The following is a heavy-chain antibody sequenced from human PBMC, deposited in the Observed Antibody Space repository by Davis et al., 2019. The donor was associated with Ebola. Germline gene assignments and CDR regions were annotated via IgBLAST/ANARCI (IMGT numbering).Heavy chain of an antibody. CDR1: GFTFSSYS. J-gene: IGHJ6*02. Sequence: GESLKLSCAASGFTFSSYSMNWVRQPPGKGLEWVSSISSSSSYIYYADSVKGRFTISRDNAKNSLYLQMNSLRAEDTAVYYCASIIVPAAMGGGIYYYYGMDVWGQGTTVTVSS. CDR2: ISSSSSYI. V-gene: IGHV3-21*01. CDR3: ASIIVPAAMGGGIYYYYGMDV. D-gene: IGHD2-2*01.